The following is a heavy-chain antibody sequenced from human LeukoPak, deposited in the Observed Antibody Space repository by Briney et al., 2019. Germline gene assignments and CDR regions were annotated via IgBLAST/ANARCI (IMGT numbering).Heavy chain of an antibody. V-gene: IGHV1-69*13. CDR1: GGTFSSYA. CDR3: ARENVSGSYGFNY. CDR2: IIPIFGTA. Sequence: SVKVSCKASGGTFSSYAISWVRQAPGQGLEWMGGIIPIFGTANYAQKFQGRVTITADESTSTAYMELSSLRSEDTAVYYCARENVSGSYGFNYWGQGTLVTVSS. J-gene: IGHJ4*02. D-gene: IGHD3-22*01.